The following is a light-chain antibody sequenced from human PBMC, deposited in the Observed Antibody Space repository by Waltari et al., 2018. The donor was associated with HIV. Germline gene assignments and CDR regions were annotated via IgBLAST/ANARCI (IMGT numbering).Light chain of an antibody. J-gene: IGKJ1*01. CDR3: LHYASSPRT. CDR2: GTS. CDR1: QSVGSS. Sequence: ELVLTQSPGTLSLYPGESATLSCRASQSVGSSLAWYQQRLGQAPRLLIYGTSSRATGIPDRFSGTGSGTDFTLTISRLEPEDFAVYYCLHYASSPRTFGQGTKVEIK. V-gene: IGKV3-20*01.